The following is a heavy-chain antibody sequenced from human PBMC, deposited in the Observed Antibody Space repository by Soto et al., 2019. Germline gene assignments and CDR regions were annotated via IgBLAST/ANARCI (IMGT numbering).Heavy chain of an antibody. CDR1: GYTFTRYG. CDR3: AKNAQPPYYYSGMDV. J-gene: IGHJ6*02. V-gene: IGHV1-18*01. CDR2: ISGYNGDT. Sequence: QGQLVQSGGEVKKPGASVKVSCKASGYTFTRYGISWVRQAPGQGLEWMGWISGYNGDTKYAQKFQGRVTMTVDTSTTTADMELRSLTSDDRAVYYCAKNAQPPYYYSGMDVWGQGTTVTVSS.